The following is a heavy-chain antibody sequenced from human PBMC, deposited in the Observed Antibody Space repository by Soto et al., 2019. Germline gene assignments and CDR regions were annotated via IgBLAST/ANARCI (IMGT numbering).Heavy chain of an antibody. CDR3: ARQSEYYYASGRAAPLYGMDV. J-gene: IGHJ6*02. V-gene: IGHV4-39*01. CDR2: IYYSGST. CDR1: GGSIGSSSYY. Sequence: SETLSLTCTVSGGSIGSSSYYWGWILHPPGKGLEWIGSIYYSGSTYYNPSLKSRVTISVDTSKNQFSLKLSSVTAADTAVYYCARQSEYYYASGRAAPLYGMDVWGQGTTVTVSS. D-gene: IGHD3-10*01.